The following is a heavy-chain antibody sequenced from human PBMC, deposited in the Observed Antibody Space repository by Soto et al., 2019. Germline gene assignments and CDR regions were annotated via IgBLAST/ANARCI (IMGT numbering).Heavy chain of an antibody. CDR3: AREYYYDSSGFDY. CDR2: IYYSWST. V-gene: IGHV4-31*03. D-gene: IGHD3-22*01. Sequence: QVQLQESGPGLVKPSQTLSLTCTVSGVSISSGGYYWTWIRQHPQKGLERIGHIYYSWSTHYNPSLMRRVTVPVHTSKNQFPLKLSSVTAAETAVYYCAREYYYDSSGFDYWGQGTLVTGSS. J-gene: IGHJ4*02. CDR1: GVSISSGGYY.